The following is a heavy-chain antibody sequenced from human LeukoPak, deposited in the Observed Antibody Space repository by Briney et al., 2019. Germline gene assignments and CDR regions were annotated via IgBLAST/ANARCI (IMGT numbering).Heavy chain of an antibody. J-gene: IGHJ4*02. CDR1: GYTFTCYD. Sequence: ASVKVSCKASGYTFTCYDINWVRQATGQGLEWMGWMNPNSGNTGYAQKFQGRVTITTDESTSTAYMELSSLRSEDTAVYYCAMGYAGSALDYWGQGTLVTVSS. D-gene: IGHD5-18*01. CDR2: MNPNSGNT. CDR3: AMGYAGSALDY. V-gene: IGHV1-8*01.